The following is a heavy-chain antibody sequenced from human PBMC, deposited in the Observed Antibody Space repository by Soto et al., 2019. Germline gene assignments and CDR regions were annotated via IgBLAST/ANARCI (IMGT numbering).Heavy chain of an antibody. Sequence: SETLSLTCTVSGGSISSYYWSWIRQPPGKGLEWIGYIYYSGSTNYNPSLKSRVTISVDTSKNQFSLKLSSVTAADTAVYYCAREAEVAGTIFPDYWGQGTLVTVSS. J-gene: IGHJ4*02. CDR2: IYYSGST. CDR1: GGSISSYY. V-gene: IGHV4-59*01. CDR3: AREAEVAGTIFPDY. D-gene: IGHD3-9*01.